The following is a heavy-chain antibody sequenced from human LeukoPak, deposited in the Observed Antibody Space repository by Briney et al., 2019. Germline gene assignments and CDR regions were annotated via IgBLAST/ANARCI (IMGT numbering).Heavy chain of an antibody. Sequence: SETLSLTCTVSGGSISSNYWSWIRQPPGKGLEWIGYIYYSGSTNYNPSLKSRVTISVDTSKNQFSLKLSSVTAADTAVCYCAIYYDTSGYFAWGQGTLVTVSS. D-gene: IGHD3-22*01. V-gene: IGHV4-59*01. CDR3: AIYYDTSGYFA. J-gene: IGHJ5*02. CDR1: GGSISSNY. CDR2: IYYSGST.